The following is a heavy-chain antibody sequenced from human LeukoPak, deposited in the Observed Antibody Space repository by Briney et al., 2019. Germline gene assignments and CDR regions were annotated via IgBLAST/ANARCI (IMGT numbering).Heavy chain of an antibody. J-gene: IGHJ5*02. CDR2: ISGSGGST. V-gene: IGHV3-23*01. D-gene: IGHD2-2*01. Sequence: GGSLRLSCAASGFTFSSHAMTWVRQAPGKGLEWVSGISGSGGSTYYADSVKGRFTISRDNSKNTLYLQMNSLRPEDTAVYYRANAMLINMDRWGQGTQVTVSS. CDR1: GFTFSSHA. CDR3: ANAMLINMDR.